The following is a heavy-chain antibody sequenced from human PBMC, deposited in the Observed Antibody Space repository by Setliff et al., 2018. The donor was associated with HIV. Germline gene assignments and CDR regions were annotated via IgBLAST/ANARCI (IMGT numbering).Heavy chain of an antibody. V-gene: IGHV1-2*02. Sequence: ASVKVSCKASGYTFTDYYIHWVRQAPGQGLEWMGWINPDTGGTNSAQRFQGRVTMTRDMSITTAYMELSSLKSDDTAMYYCARNVPGIVPRRVGFDPWGQGTLGTVSS. CDR3: ARNVPGIVPRRVGFDP. CDR1: GYTFTDYY. CDR2: INPDTGGT. D-gene: IGHD1-26*01. J-gene: IGHJ5*02.